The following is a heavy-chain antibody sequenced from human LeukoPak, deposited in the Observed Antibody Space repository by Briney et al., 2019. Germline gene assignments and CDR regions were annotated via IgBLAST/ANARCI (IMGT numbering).Heavy chain of an antibody. D-gene: IGHD3-22*01. CDR3: ARGDSSGYYYPPYFDY. CDR2: IYHSGST. CDR1: GGSISSGGYS. Sequence: SETLSLTRAVSGGSISSGGYSWSWIRQPPGKGLEWIGYIYHSGSTYYNPSLKSRVTISVDRSKNQFSLKLSSVTAADTAVYYCARGDSSGYYYPPYFDYWGQGTLVTVSS. V-gene: IGHV4-30-2*01. J-gene: IGHJ4*02.